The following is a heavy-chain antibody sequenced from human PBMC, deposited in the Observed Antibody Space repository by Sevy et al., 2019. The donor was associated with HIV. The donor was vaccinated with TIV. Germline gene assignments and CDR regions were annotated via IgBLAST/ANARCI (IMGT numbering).Heavy chain of an antibody. CDR2: IYYSGST. J-gene: IGHJ6*04. CDR3: ARERIIAAAGTTDYYYYGMDV. CDR1: GGSISSYY. Sequence: SETLSLTCTVSGGSISSYYWSWIRQPPGKGLEWIGYIYYSGSTNYNPSLKSRFTISVDTSKNQFSLKLSSVTAADTAVYYCARERIIAAAGTTDYYYYGMDVWGNGTTVTVSS. V-gene: IGHV4-59*01. D-gene: IGHD6-13*01.